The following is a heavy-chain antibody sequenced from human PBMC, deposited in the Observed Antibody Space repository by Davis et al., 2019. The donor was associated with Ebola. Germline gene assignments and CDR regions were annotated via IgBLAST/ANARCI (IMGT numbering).Heavy chain of an antibody. CDR2: ISWNSDSI. V-gene: IGHV3-9*01. D-gene: IGHD2-2*02. J-gene: IGHJ4*02. CDR3: AKGRTIPLALDF. Sequence: SLKISCAASGFTFGDYAMHWVRQAPGKGLEWVSGISWNSDSIVYADSVKGRFTISRDNAKNSLYLQMNSLRGEDTALYYCAKGRTIPLALDFWGQGTLVTVSS. CDR1: GFTFGDYA.